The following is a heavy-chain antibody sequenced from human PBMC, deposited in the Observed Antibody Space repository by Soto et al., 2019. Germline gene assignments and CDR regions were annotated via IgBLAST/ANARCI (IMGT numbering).Heavy chain of an antibody. CDR2: IYHSGST. CDR3: ARMITSSGWYLDY. V-gene: IGHV4-38-2*02. J-gene: IGHJ4*02. D-gene: IGHD6-19*01. Sequence: SETLSLTCTVSGYSISSGYYWGWIRQPPGKGLEWIGSIYHSGSTYYNPSLKSRVTISVDTSKNQFSLKLSSVTAADTAVYCCARMITSSGWYLDYWGQGTLVTVSS. CDR1: GYSISSGYY.